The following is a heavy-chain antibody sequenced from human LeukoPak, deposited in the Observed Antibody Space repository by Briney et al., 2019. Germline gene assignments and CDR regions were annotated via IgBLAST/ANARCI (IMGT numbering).Heavy chain of an antibody. D-gene: IGHD3-3*01. CDR2: MNPNSGNT. V-gene: IGHV1-8*01. CDR3: ARGSFLRTIFRVAKYYYYYMDV. Sequence: ASVKVSCKASGYTFTSYDIIWVRQATGQGLEWMGWMNPNSGNTGYAQKFQGRVTMTRNTSISTAYMELSSLRSEDTAVYYCARGSFLRTIFRVAKYYYYYMDVWGKGTTVTVSS. CDR1: GYTFTSYD. J-gene: IGHJ6*03.